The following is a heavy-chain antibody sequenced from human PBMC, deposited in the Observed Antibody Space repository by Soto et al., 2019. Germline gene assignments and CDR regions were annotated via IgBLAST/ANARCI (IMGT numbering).Heavy chain of an antibody. CDR3: TRDGRGLGRLSLFEY. V-gene: IGHV3-53*01. J-gene: IGHJ4*02. CDR2: IYSGETT. D-gene: IGHD2-21*02. CDR1: GFNVNSDY. Sequence: GGSLRLSCSASGFNVNSDYMNWVRQTPGKGLEWVASIYSGETTYYADSVRGRFTISSDKSKNTLYFQLSSLRIEDTAVYYCTRDGRGLGRLSLFEYWGQGVLVTVSS.